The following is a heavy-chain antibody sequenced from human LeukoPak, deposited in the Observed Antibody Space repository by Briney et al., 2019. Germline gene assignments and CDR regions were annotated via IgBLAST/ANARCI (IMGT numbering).Heavy chain of an antibody. Sequence: GGSLRLSCAASGFTFANHAMNWVRQAPGKGLEWVSGLSGSGGSTFYADSVKGRFTISRDNSKNTVYLQMNSLRGEDTAIYYCARGVTVTTDFWGQGTLVTVSS. CDR3: ARGVTVTTDF. V-gene: IGHV3-23*01. J-gene: IGHJ4*02. D-gene: IGHD4-17*01. CDR1: GFTFANHA. CDR2: LSGSGGST.